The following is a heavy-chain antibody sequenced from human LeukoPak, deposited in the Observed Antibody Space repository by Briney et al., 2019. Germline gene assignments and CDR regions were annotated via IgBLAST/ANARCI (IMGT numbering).Heavy chain of an antibody. Sequence: GRSLRLSCAGSGFTFGGYGMHWFRQTPGKGLEWVAVIAYDGSRAFYADSVKGRFTISRDNSKNTMSVQMDDLRAEDTAVYYCTRYNNDHFDYWGQGTQVTVSS. D-gene: IGHD1-14*01. J-gene: IGHJ4*02. V-gene: IGHV3-33*01. CDR2: IAYDGSRA. CDR1: GFTFGGYG. CDR3: TRYNNDHFDY.